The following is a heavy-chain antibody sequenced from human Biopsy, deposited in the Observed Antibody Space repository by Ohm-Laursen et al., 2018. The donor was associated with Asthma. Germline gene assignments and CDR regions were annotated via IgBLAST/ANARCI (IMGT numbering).Heavy chain of an antibody. V-gene: IGHV4-34*01. J-gene: IGHJ1*01. CDR3: VRGEEVAGTYFKD. Sequence: SDTLPLTCPISGGSFTHYFWMWIRQPPGKGLEWIGEINYRGDTNYNPSLESRVSISVDTSTYHFSLRLNSVTAADTAVYYCVRGEEVAGTYFKDWDQGTLVTVSS. D-gene: IGHD6-19*01. CDR1: GGSFTHYF. CDR2: INYRGDT.